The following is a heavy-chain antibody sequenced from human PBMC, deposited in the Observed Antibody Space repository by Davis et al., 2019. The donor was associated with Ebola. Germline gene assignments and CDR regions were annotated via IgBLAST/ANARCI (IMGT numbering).Heavy chain of an antibody. CDR2: ITSSSSTI. V-gene: IGHV3-48*02. Sequence: GGSLRLSCAASGFTFSAYSMNWDRQAPGKEVEWVSYITSSSSTIYYADSVKGRFTISRDNAKNSLYLQMNSLRDEDTAVYYCARGLRYAFDIWGPGTMVTVSS. D-gene: IGHD3-3*01. CDR1: GFTFSAYS. J-gene: IGHJ3*02. CDR3: ARGLRYAFDI.